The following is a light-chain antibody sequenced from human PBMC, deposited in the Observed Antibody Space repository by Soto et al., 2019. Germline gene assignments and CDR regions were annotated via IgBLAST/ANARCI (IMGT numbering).Light chain of an antibody. CDR1: QSVSSSR. CDR3: QQYVISVT. V-gene: IGKV3-20*01. CDR2: GAS. J-gene: IGKJ5*01. Sequence: ESVLTQSPGTLSLSPGERATLSCRASQSVSSSRLAWYRQKPGQAPRLLIYGASSRATGIPDRFSGSGSGTDFTLTISRLEPQDSAMYYCQQYVISVTFGQGTRLEIK.